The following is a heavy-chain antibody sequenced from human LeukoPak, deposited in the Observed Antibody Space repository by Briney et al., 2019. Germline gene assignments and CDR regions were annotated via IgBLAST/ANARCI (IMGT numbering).Heavy chain of an antibody. CDR2: FDPEDGET. V-gene: IGHV1-24*01. J-gene: IGHJ4*02. D-gene: IGHD3-22*01. CDR3: ATDRSGYYA. CDR1: GYTLTELS. Sequence: WASVKVSCKVSGYTLTELSMHWVRQAPGKGLEWMGGFDPEDGETIYAQKFQGRVTMTGDTSTDTAYMELSSLRSEDTAVYYCATDRSGYYAWGQGTLVTVSS.